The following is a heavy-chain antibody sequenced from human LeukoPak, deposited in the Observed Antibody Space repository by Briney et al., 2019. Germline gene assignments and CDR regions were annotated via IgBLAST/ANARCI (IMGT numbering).Heavy chain of an antibody. CDR1: GGSFSGYY. V-gene: IGHV4-59*01. CDR2: IYYSGST. Sequence: SETLSLTCAVYGGSFSGYYWSWIRQPPGKGLEWIGYIYYSGSTNYNPSLKSRVTISVDTSKHQFSLQLSSVTAADTAVYYCAIGRWSSSWYGDAFDIWGQGTMVTVSS. D-gene: IGHD6-13*01. CDR3: AIGRWSSSWYGDAFDI. J-gene: IGHJ3*02.